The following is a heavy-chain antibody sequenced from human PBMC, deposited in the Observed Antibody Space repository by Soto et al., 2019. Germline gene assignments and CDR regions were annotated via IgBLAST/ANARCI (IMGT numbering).Heavy chain of an antibody. J-gene: IGHJ4*02. CDR3: AKGTTVVIFFDY. V-gene: IGHV4-61*01. CDR2: IYYTGST. Sequence: SETLSLTRTVSGGSISSGSYYWSWIRQPPGKGLEWIGYIYYTGSTNYNPSLKSRVTISVDTSKNQFSLKLSSVTAADTAVYYCAKGTTVVIFFDYWGQGTLVTVSS. D-gene: IGHD4-17*01. CDR1: GGSISSGSYY.